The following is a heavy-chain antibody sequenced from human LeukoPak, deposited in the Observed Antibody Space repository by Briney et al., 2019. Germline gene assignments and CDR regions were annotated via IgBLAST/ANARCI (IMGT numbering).Heavy chain of an antibody. CDR1: GDSISSYF. J-gene: IGHJ4*02. D-gene: IGHD1-1*01. CDR3: ARDRQRTVTTAGFDF. V-gene: IGHV4-4*07. CDR2: IYPSGST. Sequence: SETLSLTCAVSGDSISSYFWSWIRQPAGKGLEGIGRIYPSGSTNYNPSLKSRVTMSVDTSKNQFSLNLTSVTAADTAFYYCARDRQRTVTTAGFDFWGQGTLVTVSS.